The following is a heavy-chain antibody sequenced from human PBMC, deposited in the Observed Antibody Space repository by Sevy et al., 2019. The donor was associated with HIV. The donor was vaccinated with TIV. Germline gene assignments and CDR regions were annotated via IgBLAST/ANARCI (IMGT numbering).Heavy chain of an antibody. CDR3: AREKWELPNQNYFDY. V-gene: IGHV3-30*03. Sequence: GGSLRLSCAGSGFTFSLYGMHWVRQAPGKGLEWVAVISYDGSNKYYADSVKGRFTISRDNSKNTLYLQMNSLRAEDTAVYYCAREKWELPNQNYFDYWGQGTLVTVSS. J-gene: IGHJ4*02. D-gene: IGHD1-26*01. CDR2: ISYDGSNK. CDR1: GFTFSLYG.